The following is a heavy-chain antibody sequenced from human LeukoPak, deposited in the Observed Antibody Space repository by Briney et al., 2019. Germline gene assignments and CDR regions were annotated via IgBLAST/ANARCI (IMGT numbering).Heavy chain of an antibody. Sequence: PSETLSLTCTVSGGSIGSYYWSWIRQPPGKGLEWIGYIYYSGSTNYNPSLKSRVTISVDTSKNQFSLKLSSVTAADTAVYYCARSLRYFDWLYPFDYWGQGTLVTVSS. V-gene: IGHV4-59*01. CDR3: ARSLRYFDWLYPFDY. D-gene: IGHD3-9*01. CDR1: GGSIGSYY. CDR2: IYYSGST. J-gene: IGHJ4*02.